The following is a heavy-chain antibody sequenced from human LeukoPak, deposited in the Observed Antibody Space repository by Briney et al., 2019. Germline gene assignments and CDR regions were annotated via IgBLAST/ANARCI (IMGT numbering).Heavy chain of an antibody. CDR3: AKTSPVGYCSGGSCSAFDY. CDR1: GYTFTSYG. CDR2: ISAYNGNT. Sequence: ASVTVSCMASGYTFTSYGISWVRQAAGQGLEWMGWISAYNGNTNYAQKLQGRGTMTTDTSTSTGYMELRSLRSDDAAVYYCAKTSPVGYCSGGSCSAFDYWGRGTLVTVSS. D-gene: IGHD2-15*01. J-gene: IGHJ4*02. V-gene: IGHV1-18*04.